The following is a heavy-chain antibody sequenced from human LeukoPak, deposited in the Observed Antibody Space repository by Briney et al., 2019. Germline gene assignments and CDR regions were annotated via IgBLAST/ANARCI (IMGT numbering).Heavy chain of an antibody. J-gene: IGHJ3*02. D-gene: IGHD3-10*01. CDR3: ARAIYYGSGSYYNSVTGAFDI. Sequence: ASVKVSCKASGYTFTGYYMHWVRQAPGQGLEWMGWINPNSGGTNYAQKFQGWVTMTRDTSISTAYMELSRLRSDDTAVYYCARAIYYGSGSYYNSVTGAFDIWGQGTMVTVSS. CDR1: GYTFTGYY. CDR2: INPNSGGT. V-gene: IGHV1-2*04.